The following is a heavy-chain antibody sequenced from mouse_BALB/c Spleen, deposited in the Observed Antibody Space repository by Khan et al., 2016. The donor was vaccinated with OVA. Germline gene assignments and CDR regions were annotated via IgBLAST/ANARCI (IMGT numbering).Heavy chain of an antibody. CDR2: INPGSGGT. Sequence: QVQLQQSGAELVRPGTSVKVSCKASGYAFTNYLIEWVNQRPGQGLEWIGVINPGSGGTTYNEKFKGKATLTADKSSSTAYMQLSSLTSDDSAVYFCARSGGSYAMDYWGQGTSGTVSS. CDR1: GYAFTNYL. V-gene: IGHV1-54*01. J-gene: IGHJ4*01. CDR3: ARSGGSYAMDY. D-gene: IGHD3-1*01.